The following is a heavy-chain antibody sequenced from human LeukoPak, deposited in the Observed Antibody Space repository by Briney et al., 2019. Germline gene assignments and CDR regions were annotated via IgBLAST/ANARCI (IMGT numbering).Heavy chain of an antibody. CDR2: ISWDGGST. V-gene: IGHV3-43*01. CDR1: GFTFDDYT. CDR3: AKDLKAYYYYGMDV. J-gene: IGHJ6*02. Sequence: PGGSLRLSCAASGFTFDDYTMHWVHQAPGKGLEWVSLISWDGGSTYYADSVKGRFTISRDNSKNSLYLQMNSLRTEDTALYYCAKDLKAYYYYGMDVWGQGTTVAVSS.